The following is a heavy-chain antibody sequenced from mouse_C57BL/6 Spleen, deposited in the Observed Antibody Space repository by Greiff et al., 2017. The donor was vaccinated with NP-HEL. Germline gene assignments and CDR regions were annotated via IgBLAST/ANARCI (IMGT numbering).Heavy chain of an antibody. J-gene: IGHJ4*01. V-gene: IGHV7-3*01. D-gene: IGHD1-2*01. CDR3: ARYEITTASYYYAMDY. Sequence: EVKLMESGGGLVQPGGSLSLSCAASGFTFTDYYMSWVRQPPGKALEWLGFIRNKANGYTTEYSASVKGRFTISRDNSQSILYLQMNALRAEDSATYYCARYEITTASYYYAMDYWGQGTSVTVSS. CDR1: GFTFTDYY. CDR2: IRNKANGYTT.